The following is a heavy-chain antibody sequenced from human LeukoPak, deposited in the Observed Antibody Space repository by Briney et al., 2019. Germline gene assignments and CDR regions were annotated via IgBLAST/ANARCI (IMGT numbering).Heavy chain of an antibody. CDR2: XIPIFGTA. CDR1: GGTFSSYA. Sequence: SVKVSCKASGGTFSSYAISWVRQAPGQGLEWMXXXIPIFGTANYAQKFQGRVTITADKSTSTAYMELSSLRSEDTAVYYCARGEMGIAVAGIVTSPFDYWGQGTLVTVSS. CDR3: ARGEMGIAVAGIVTSPFDY. V-gene: IGHV1-69*06. D-gene: IGHD6-19*01. J-gene: IGHJ4*02.